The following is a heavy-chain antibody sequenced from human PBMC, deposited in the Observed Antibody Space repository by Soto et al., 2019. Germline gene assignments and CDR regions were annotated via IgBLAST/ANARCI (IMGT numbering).Heavy chain of an antibody. V-gene: IGHV1-18*04. CDR1: GYKFITYG. CDR2: VSTYSGNT. J-gene: IGHJ6*02. D-gene: IGHD3-16*01. CDR3: ARGLGTNGLDV. Sequence: ASVKVSCKASGYKFITYGITWVRQAPGQGLEWMGGVSTYSGNTDYAQSLQDRVTMTTDTSTSTVYMELGSLRSDDTAVYYCARGLGTNGLDVWGQGTAVTVSS.